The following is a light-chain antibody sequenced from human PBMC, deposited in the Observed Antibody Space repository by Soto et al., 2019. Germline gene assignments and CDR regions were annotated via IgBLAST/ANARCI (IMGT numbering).Light chain of an antibody. J-gene: IGKJ1*01. Sequence: EIVLTQSPGTLSLSPGERATLSCRASQSVSSSYLAWYQQKPGQAPRLLIYGASSRATGIPDRFSGSGSGTDFTLTISRLEPEDFAVYYCQQGTTFGQGTKV. CDR2: GAS. V-gene: IGKV3-20*01. CDR3: QQGTT. CDR1: QSVSSSY.